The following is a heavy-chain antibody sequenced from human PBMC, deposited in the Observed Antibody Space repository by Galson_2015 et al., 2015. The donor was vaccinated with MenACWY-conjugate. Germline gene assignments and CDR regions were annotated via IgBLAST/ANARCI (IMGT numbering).Heavy chain of an antibody. CDR1: GYTFGSYW. CDR3: AKRDGSWPDTFDF. J-gene: IGHJ3*01. Sequence: QSGAEVKNPGESLKISCTGSGYTFGSYWIGWVRQMPGKGLEWMGIIYPGDSDTTYSPSFQGQVTISADKSITPAYLQWSSLKASDTAIYYCAKRDGSWPDTFDFWGQGTMVTVSS. V-gene: IGHV5-51*01. D-gene: IGHD6-13*01. CDR2: IYPGDSDT.